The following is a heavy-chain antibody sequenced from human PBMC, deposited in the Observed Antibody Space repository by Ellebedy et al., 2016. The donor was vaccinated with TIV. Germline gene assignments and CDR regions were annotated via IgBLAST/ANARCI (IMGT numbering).Heavy chain of an antibody. D-gene: IGHD2-8*01. CDR3: ATDLRYCTNGVCFKRFDAFDI. Sequence: ASVKVSCKASGYTFTSYAMHWVRQAPGQRLEWMGWINAGNGNTKYSQKFQGRVTITRDTSASTAYMELSSLRSEDAAVYYCATDLRYCTNGVCFKRFDAFDIWGQGTMVTVSS. J-gene: IGHJ3*02. CDR1: GYTFTSYA. V-gene: IGHV1-3*01. CDR2: INAGNGNT.